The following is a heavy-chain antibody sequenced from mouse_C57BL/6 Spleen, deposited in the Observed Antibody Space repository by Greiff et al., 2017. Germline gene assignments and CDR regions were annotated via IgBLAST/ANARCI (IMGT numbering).Heavy chain of an antibody. J-gene: IGHJ1*03. CDR1: GYTFTDYN. Sequence: EVQLQQSGPELVKPGASVKMSCKASGYTFTDYNMHWVKQSHGKSLEWIGYINPNNGGTSYNQKFKGKATLTVNKSSSTAYMELRSLTSEDSAVYDCASYDYDVYWYFGVWGTGTTVTVSS. CDR3: ASYDYDVYWYFGV. CDR2: INPNNGGT. D-gene: IGHD2-4*01. V-gene: IGHV1-22*01.